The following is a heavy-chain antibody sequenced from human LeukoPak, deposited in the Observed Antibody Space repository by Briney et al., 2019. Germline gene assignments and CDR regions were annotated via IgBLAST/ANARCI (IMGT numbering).Heavy chain of an antibody. CDR1: GGSISSSSYY. CDR3: ARVEMATIDY. V-gene: IGHV4-39*07. J-gene: IGHJ4*02. Sequence: SETLSLTCTVSGGSISSSSYYWGWIRQPPGKGLEWIGSIYYSGSTYYNPSLKSRVTISVDTSKNQFSLKLSSVTAADTAVYYCARVEMATIDYWGRGTLVTVSS. D-gene: IGHD5-24*01. CDR2: IYYSGST.